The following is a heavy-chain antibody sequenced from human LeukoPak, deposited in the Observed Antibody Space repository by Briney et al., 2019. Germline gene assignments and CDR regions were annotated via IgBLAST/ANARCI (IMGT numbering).Heavy chain of an antibody. CDR3: ASNRITFDYGDSGLAY. V-gene: IGHV3-30*04. D-gene: IGHD4-17*01. CDR1: GFTFSSYA. CDR2: ISYDGSNK. J-gene: IGHJ4*02. Sequence: PGGSLRLSCAASGFTFSSYAMHWVRQAPGKGLEWVAVISYDGSNKYYADSVKGRFTISRDNSKNTLYLQMNSLRAEDTAVYYCASNRITFDYGDSGLAYWGQGTLVTVSS.